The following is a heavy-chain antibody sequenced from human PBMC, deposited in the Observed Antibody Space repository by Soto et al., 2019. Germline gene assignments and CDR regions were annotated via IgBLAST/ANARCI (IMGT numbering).Heavy chain of an antibody. D-gene: IGHD6-13*01. V-gene: IGHV3-11*01. CDR2: VSSSGSTI. CDR3: ARALYRQQLEFNFDY. CDR1: AFTFSDYY. Sequence: GGSLRLSCAASAFTFSDYYMSWIRQAPGKGLEWVSYVSSSGSTIYYADSVKGRFTISRDNAKNSLYLQMNSLRAEDTAVYYCARALYRQQLEFNFDYWGQGTLVTVSS. J-gene: IGHJ4*02.